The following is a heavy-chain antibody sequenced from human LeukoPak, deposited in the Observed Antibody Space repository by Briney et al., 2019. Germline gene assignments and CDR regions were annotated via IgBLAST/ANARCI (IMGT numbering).Heavy chain of an antibody. CDR2: ISSSGSTI. V-gene: IGHV3-48*03. Sequence: PGGSLRLSCAASGFSFSSYEMNWVRQAPGQGLEWVSYISSSGSTIYYADSVKGRFTISRDNAKNSLYLQMNSLRAEDTAVYYCARGPDLSSGWYGVEYWGQGTMVTVSS. D-gene: IGHD6-19*01. J-gene: IGHJ4*02. CDR1: GFSFSSYE. CDR3: ARGPDLSSGWYGVEY.